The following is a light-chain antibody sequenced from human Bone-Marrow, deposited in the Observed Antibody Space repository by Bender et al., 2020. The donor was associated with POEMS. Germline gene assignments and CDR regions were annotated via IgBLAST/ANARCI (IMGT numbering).Light chain of an antibody. V-gene: IGLV3-1*01. CDR3: QAWDSSTAI. CDR1: KLDDKY. J-gene: IGLJ2*01. CDR2: QDR. Sequence: SYELTQPPSVTVSPGQTATITCSGDKLDDKYACWYQQKPGQSPRLLTYQDRQRPSGIPERFSGSNSGNTATLTISGTQSMDEADYYCQAWDSSTAIFGGGTKLTVL.